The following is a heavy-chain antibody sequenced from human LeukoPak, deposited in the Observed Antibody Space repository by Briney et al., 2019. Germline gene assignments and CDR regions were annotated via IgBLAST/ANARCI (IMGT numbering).Heavy chain of an antibody. CDR2: IRYDGSNK. CDR3: AKALPSKTYSSTDY. V-gene: IGHV3-30*02. CDR1: GFTFSSYG. Sequence: GGSLRLSCAASGFTFSSYGMHWVRQAPGKGLEWVAFIRYDGSNKYYADSVKGRFTISRDNSKNTLYLQMNSLRAEDTAVYYCAKALPSKTYSSTDYWGQGTLVTVSS. J-gene: IGHJ4*02. D-gene: IGHD5-18*01.